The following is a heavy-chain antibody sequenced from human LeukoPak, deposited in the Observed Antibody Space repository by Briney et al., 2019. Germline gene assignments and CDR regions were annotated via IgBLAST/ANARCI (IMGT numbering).Heavy chain of an antibody. Sequence: SETLSLTCTVSGGSISSSSYYWGWIRQPPGKGLEWIGSIYYSGSTYYNPSLKSRVTISVDTSKNQFSLKLSSVTAADTAVYYCAREPLWFATLSKPDVWGKGSTVTVSS. CDR1: GGSISSSSYY. J-gene: IGHJ6*04. CDR3: AREPLWFATLSKPDV. CDR2: IYYSGST. V-gene: IGHV4-39*07. D-gene: IGHD3-10*01.